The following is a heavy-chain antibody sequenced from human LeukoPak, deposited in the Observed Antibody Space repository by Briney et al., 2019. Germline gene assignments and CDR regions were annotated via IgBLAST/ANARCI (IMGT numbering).Heavy chain of an antibody. J-gene: IGHJ4*02. CDR3: AGLSGYYFYFDY. V-gene: IGHV3-21*01. Sequence: GESLRLSCAASGFTFSSYAMHWVRQAPGKGLEWVSSISSSSSYIYYADSVEGRFTISRDNAKNSLYLQMNSLRAEDTAVYYCAGLSGYYFYFDYWGQGTLVTVSS. CDR2: ISSSSSYI. CDR1: GFTFSSYA. D-gene: IGHD3-22*01.